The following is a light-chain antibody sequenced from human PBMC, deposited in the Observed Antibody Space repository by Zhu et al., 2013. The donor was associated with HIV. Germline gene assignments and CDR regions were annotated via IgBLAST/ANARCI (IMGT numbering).Light chain of an antibody. Sequence: QSVLTQPPSASGTPGQRVTISCSGGGSNIGSNYVYWYQQFPGTAPKLLIYRNDHRPSGVPDRFSGSKSGTSASLAISGLRSEDEADYYCTAWDDSLSGRLFGTGTRVTVL. V-gene: IGLV1-47*01. CDR2: RND. CDR3: TAWDDSLSGRL. CDR1: GSNIGSNY. J-gene: IGLJ1*01.